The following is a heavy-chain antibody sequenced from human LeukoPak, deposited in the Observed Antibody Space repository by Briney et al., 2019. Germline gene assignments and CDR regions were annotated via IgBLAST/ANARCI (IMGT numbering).Heavy chain of an antibody. CDR3: ARAPHFFDTSGSRYYFDY. Sequence: SETLSLTCTVSGGSISSYYWSWIRQPPGKGLEWIGSIYYSGNAYYNPSLMSRVTISVDTSKNQFSLSLSSVTAADTAVYYCARAPHFFDTSGSRYYFDYWGQGTLVTVSS. CDR1: GGSISSYY. V-gene: IGHV4-39*07. D-gene: IGHD3-22*01. J-gene: IGHJ4*02. CDR2: IYYSGNA.